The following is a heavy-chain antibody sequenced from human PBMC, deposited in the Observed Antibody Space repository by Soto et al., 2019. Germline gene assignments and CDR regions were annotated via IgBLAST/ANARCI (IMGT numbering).Heavy chain of an antibody. CDR3: TTPRPYDYVRGSYRLRYAFDI. CDR2: IKSKTAGGTT. V-gene: IGHV3-15*07. Sequence: PGGSLRLSCAASAFTLSNAWMNSVRQAPGKGLEWVGRIKSKTAGGTTDYDAPVQGRFTISRDHSTTTPYLQMNSLNTEDTAVYYCTTPRPYDYVRGSYRLRYAFDIWGQGTMVTVSS. CDR1: AFTLSNAW. J-gene: IGHJ3*02. D-gene: IGHD3-16*02.